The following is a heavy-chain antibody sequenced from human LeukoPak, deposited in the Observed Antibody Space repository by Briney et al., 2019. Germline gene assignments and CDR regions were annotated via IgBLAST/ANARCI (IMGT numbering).Heavy chain of an antibody. CDR2: IYPDDSDT. J-gene: IGHJ3*02. V-gene: IGHV5-51*01. Sequence: GESLKISCKHSEYSFPNYCIGWVRQMPGKGLEWMGIIYPDDSDTRYSPSFQGQVTISADKSISTAYLQWSSLKASDTAMYYCARPHYVRFDGSGAFDIWGQGTMVTVSS. CDR1: EYSFPNYC. D-gene: IGHD3-9*01. CDR3: ARPHYVRFDGSGAFDI.